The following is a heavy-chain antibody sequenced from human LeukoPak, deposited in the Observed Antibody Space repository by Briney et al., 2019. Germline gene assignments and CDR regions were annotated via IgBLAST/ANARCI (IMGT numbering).Heavy chain of an antibody. CDR2: IRQDGSEK. D-gene: IGHD6-13*01. CDR3: ARDGTAAGLYFDL. CDR1: GFTFTDYW. J-gene: IGHJ4*01. Sequence: PGGSLRLSCAVSGFTFTDYWMNWVRQAPGKGLEWVASIRQDGSEKTYVDSVKGRFTISRDNTKSSLSLQVNSLRFEDTAVYYCARDGTAAGLYFDLWGQGTLVTVSS. V-gene: IGHV3-7*01.